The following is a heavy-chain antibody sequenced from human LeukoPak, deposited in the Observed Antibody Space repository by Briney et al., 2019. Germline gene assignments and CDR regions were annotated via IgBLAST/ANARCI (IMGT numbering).Heavy chain of an antibody. CDR2: INDDGRSA. D-gene: IGHD4-17*01. Sequence: GGSLRLSCAASGFTFSSYWMHWVRQAPGKGLVWVSRINDDGRSASYADSVKGRFTISRDNAKNTLYLQMNSLRAEDTAEYYCARDLQATVTTNGWGFDLWGRGTLVTVSS. J-gene: IGHJ2*01. CDR3: ARDLQATVTTNGWGFDL. CDR1: GFTFSSYW. V-gene: IGHV3-74*01.